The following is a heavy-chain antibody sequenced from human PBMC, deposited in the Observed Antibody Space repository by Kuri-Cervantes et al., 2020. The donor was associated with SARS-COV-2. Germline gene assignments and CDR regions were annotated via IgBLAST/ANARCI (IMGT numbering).Heavy chain of an antibody. J-gene: IGHJ6*03. Sequence: GESLKISCVASGFSSSDYAMSWVRQTPGKGLEWISVISGSAGRTYYADSVKGRFTVSKDNFRNTLYLQMNSLRAEDTAVYYCAKEIRLYDYMDVWGKGTTVTVSS. CDR3: AKEIRLYDYMDV. V-gene: IGHV3-23*01. CDR2: ISGSAGRT. CDR1: GFSSSDYA. D-gene: IGHD3-3*01.